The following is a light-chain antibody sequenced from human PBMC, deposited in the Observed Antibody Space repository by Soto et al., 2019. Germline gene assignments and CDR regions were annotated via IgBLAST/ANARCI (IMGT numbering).Light chain of an antibody. V-gene: IGKV1-5*01. CDR2: DDS. CDR3: QQYNDYLRT. Sequence: DIQVTRTRSTLTAYVGDRVSITCRASQNISNWVAWYQLKPGKAPKILMFDDSTLHSGVPSRFSGSGSGTELTLTISRLQPDDFATYFCQQYNDYLRTCGQGTKVDIK. CDR1: QNISNW. J-gene: IGKJ1*01.